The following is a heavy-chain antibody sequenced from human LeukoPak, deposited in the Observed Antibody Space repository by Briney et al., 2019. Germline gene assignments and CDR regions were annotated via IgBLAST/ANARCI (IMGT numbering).Heavy chain of an antibody. J-gene: IGHJ4*02. CDR3: ARGAYDSVSNFDY. CDR1: SGSIGSYY. D-gene: IGHD3-22*01. V-gene: IGHV4-59*01. CDR2: IYYTGST. Sequence: SETLSLTCTVSSGSIGSYYWSWIRQPPGKGLEWIGYIYYTGSTDYNPSLKSRVTILVDRSKNQFSLKLSSLTAADTAVYYCARGAYDSVSNFDYWGQGTLVTVSS.